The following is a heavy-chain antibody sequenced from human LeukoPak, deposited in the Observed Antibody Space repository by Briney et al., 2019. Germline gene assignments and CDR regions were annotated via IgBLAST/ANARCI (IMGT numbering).Heavy chain of an antibody. CDR3: AKDYDSSPDAFDI. D-gene: IGHD3-22*01. V-gene: IGHV1-8*01. J-gene: IGHJ3*02. CDR2: MNPNSGNT. CDR1: GYTFTSYD. Sequence: ASVKVSCKASGYTFTSYDINWVRQATGQGLEWMGWMNPNSGNTGYAQKFQGRVTMTRNTSISTAYMELSSLRSEDTAVYYCAKDYDSSPDAFDIWGQGTMVTVSS.